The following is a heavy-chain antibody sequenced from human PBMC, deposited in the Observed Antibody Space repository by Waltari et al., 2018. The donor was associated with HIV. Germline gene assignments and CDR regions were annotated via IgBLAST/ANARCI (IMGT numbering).Heavy chain of an antibody. CDR3: ARAGVVPALFDL. J-gene: IGHJ2*01. V-gene: IGHV4-38-2*02. Sequence: QVQLQESGPGLVKPSETISLSCIVSESYIKTDYYWGWFRQPPGKGLAWLGSASHSGGTFHNASLQSRVTISVDRSKNQFSLKVNSVTAADTAVYYCARAGVVPALFDLWGRGTLVTVSS. D-gene: IGHD3-3*01. CDR1: ESYIKTDYY. CDR2: ASHSGGT.